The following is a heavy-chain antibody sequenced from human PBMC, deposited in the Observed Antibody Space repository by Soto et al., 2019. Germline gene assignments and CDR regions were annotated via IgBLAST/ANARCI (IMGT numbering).Heavy chain of an antibody. CDR3: ARDVCSSTSCYDHWFDP. Sequence: ASVKVSCKASGYTFTSYGISWVRRAPGQGLEWMGWISAYNGNTNYAQKLQGRVTMTTDTSTSTAYMELRSLRSDDTAVYYCARDVCSSTSCYDHWFDPWGQGTLVTVSS. CDR1: GYTFTSYG. CDR2: ISAYNGNT. V-gene: IGHV1-18*01. J-gene: IGHJ5*02. D-gene: IGHD2-2*01.